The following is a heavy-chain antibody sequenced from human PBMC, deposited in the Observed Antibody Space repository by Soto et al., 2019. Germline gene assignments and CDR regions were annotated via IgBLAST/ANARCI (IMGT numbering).Heavy chain of an antibody. CDR2: INPSGGGT. D-gene: IGHD3-10*01. CDR3: ARAGVPRGFDY. CDR1: GYIFTSYY. Sequence: ASVKVSCKASGYIFTSYYIHWVRLAPGQGLEWMGIINPSGGGTSYAQKFQGRVTMTRDTSTSTVYVELSSLKSEDTAVYYCARAGVPRGFDYWGQGTLVTVSS. V-gene: IGHV1-46*01. J-gene: IGHJ4*02.